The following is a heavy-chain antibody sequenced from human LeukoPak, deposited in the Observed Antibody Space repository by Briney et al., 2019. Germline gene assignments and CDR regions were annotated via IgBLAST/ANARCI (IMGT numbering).Heavy chain of an antibody. J-gene: IGHJ5*02. D-gene: IGHD6-13*01. V-gene: IGHV4-59*01. CDR2: IHYSGST. Sequence: SESLSLTCKVSGGAISSDSWSWIRQPPGKGLEWIGYIHYSGSTNYNPSLKSRVTISVDTAKNQFSLKLSSVIAADTAVYYCARDSSSWSGYVDPWGQGTLVTVSS. CDR3: ARDSSSWSGYVDP. CDR1: GGAISSDS.